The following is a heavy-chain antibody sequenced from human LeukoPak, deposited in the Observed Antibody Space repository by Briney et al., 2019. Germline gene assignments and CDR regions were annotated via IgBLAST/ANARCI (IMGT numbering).Heavy chain of an antibody. CDR3: ARVSGYDYPPYFDY. Sequence: ASVEVSCKASGYTFTGYYMHWVRQAPGQGLEWMGRINPNSGGTNYAQKFQGRVTMTRDTSISTAYMELSRLRSDDTAVYYCARVSGYDYPPYFDYWGQGTLVTVSS. CDR1: GYTFTGYY. V-gene: IGHV1-2*06. J-gene: IGHJ4*02. D-gene: IGHD5-12*01. CDR2: INPNSGGT.